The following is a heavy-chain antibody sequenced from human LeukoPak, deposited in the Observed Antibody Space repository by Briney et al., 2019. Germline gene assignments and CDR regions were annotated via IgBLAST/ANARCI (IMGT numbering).Heavy chain of an antibody. J-gene: IGHJ4*02. D-gene: IGHD2-8*01. CDR3: ARVGVYAIDLDY. CDR1: GVSISSGGYY. V-gene: IGHV4-61*08. Sequence: SETLSLTCTVSGVSISSGGYYWSWIRQHPGKGLEWIGYIYYSGSTNYNPSLKSRVTISVDTSKNQFSLKLSSVTAADTAVYYCARVGVYAIDLDYWGQGTLVTVSS. CDR2: IYYSGST.